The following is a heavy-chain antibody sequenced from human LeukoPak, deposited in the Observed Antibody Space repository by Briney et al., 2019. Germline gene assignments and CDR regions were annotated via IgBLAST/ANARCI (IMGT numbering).Heavy chain of an antibody. D-gene: IGHD6-19*01. CDR1: GYTFTSYD. CDR2: MNPNSGNT. Sequence: GASVKVSCKASGYTFTSYDINWVRQATGHGLEWMGWMNPNSGNTGYAQKFQGRVTMTRNTSISTAYMELSSLRSEDTAVYYCARGLRIAVAGSGTLGYWGQGTLVTVSS. J-gene: IGHJ4*02. V-gene: IGHV1-8*01. CDR3: ARGLRIAVAGSGTLGY.